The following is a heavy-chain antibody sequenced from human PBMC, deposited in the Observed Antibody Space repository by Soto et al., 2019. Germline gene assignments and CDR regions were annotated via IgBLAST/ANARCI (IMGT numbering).Heavy chain of an antibody. CDR2: ISSSSSTI. J-gene: IGHJ6*03. CDR3: ASKFCSGGSCYSRYYYYMDV. D-gene: IGHD2-15*01. CDR1: GFTFSSYS. V-gene: IGHV3-48*01. Sequence: EVQLVESGGGLVQPGGSLRLSCAASGFTFSSYSINWVRQAPGKGLEWVSYISSSSSTIYYADSVKGRFTISRDNAKNSLYLQMNSLRAEDTAVYYCASKFCSGGSCYSRYYYYMDVWGKGTTVTVSS.